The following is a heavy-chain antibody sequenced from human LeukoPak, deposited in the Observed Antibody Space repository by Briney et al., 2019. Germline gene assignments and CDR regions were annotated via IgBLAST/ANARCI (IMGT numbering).Heavy chain of an antibody. V-gene: IGHV3-21*01. Sequence: MPGGSLRLSCAASGFTFSSYEMNWVRQAPGKGLEWVSSISSSSSYIYYADSVKGRFTISRDNAKNSLYLQMNSLRAEDTAVYYCARSRDIAAHYYYYMDVWGKGTTVTVSS. CDR3: ARSRDIAAHYYYYMDV. D-gene: IGHD6-13*01. J-gene: IGHJ6*03. CDR1: GFTFSSYE. CDR2: ISSSSSYI.